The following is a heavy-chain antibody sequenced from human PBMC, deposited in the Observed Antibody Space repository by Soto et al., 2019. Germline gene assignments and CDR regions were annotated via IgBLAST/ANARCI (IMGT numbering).Heavy chain of an antibody. CDR3: ARDPRNTAMAGYYYYGMDV. CDR1: GGTFSSFA. J-gene: IGHJ6*02. V-gene: IGHV1-69*01. Sequence: QVQLVQSGAEVKKPGSSVKVSCKACGGTFSSFAINWVRQAPGQGLEWLGGFIPIFGTPNSAQKFQGRVTITADESTSTAYMELSSLGSEDTAVYYCARDPRNTAMAGYYYYGMDVWGQGTTVTDSS. D-gene: IGHD5-18*01. CDR2: FIPIFGTP.